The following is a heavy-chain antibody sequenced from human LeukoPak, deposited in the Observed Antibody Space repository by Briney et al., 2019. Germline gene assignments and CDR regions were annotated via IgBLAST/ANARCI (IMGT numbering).Heavy chain of an antibody. Sequence: PSETLSLTCTVSGGSISSYYWSWIRQPAGKGLEWIGRIYTSGTTHYNPSLKSRVTISVDTSKNQFSLKLSSVTAADTAVYYCARDLGSGWYDAFDIWGQGTMITVSS. CDR2: IYTSGTT. D-gene: IGHD6-19*01. V-gene: IGHV4-4*07. J-gene: IGHJ3*02. CDR1: GGSISSYY. CDR3: ARDLGSGWYDAFDI.